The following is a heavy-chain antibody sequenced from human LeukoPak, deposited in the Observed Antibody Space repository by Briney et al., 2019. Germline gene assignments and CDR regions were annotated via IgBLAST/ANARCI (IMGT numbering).Heavy chain of an antibody. D-gene: IGHD4-23*01. Sequence: SETLSLTCTVSGGSISSYYWSWIRQPAGKGLEWIGRIDTSGNTNYKPSLKSRVTMSVDTSKNQFSLKLSSVTAADTAVYYCARVDYGGNSAYYYYYMDVWGKGTTVTVSS. CDR2: IDTSGNT. CDR3: ARVDYGGNSAYYYYYMDV. V-gene: IGHV4-4*07. CDR1: GGSISSYY. J-gene: IGHJ6*03.